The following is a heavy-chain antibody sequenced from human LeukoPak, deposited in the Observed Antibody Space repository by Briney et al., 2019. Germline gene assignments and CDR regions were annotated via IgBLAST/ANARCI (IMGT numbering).Heavy chain of an antibody. CDR2: INYSGST. Sequence: KPSETLSLTCTVSGGSISSGSSSWGWVRQPPGKGLEWIGNINYSGSTYYNPSLKSRVTISVDTSKSQFSLKLSSVTAADTAVYYCARRDSAYGARLDYWGQGTLATVSS. J-gene: IGHJ4*02. D-gene: IGHD5-12*01. CDR1: GGSISSGSSS. V-gene: IGHV4-39*01. CDR3: ARRDSAYGARLDY.